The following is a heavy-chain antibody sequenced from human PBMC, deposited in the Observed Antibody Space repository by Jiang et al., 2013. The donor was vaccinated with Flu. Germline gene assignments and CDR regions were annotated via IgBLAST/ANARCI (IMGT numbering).Heavy chain of an antibody. Sequence: GPGLVKPSQTLSLTCTVSGGSISSGSYYWSWIRQPAGKGLEWIGRIYTSGSTNYNPSLKSRVTIPVDTSKNQFSPKLSSVTAADTAVYYCAREGYDFWSGYLEPFDYWGQGTLVTVSS. CDR2: IYTSGST. V-gene: IGHV4-61*02. J-gene: IGHJ4*02. CDR3: AREGYDFWSGYLEPFDY. D-gene: IGHD3-3*01. CDR1: GGSISSGSYY.